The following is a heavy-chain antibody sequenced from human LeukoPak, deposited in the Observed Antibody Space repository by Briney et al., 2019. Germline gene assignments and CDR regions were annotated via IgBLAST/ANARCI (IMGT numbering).Heavy chain of an antibody. CDR1: GFTFSSYA. V-gene: IGHV3-23*01. D-gene: IGHD1-1*01. CDR2: ISGSGGST. CDR3: AKNPSERGYYFDY. J-gene: IGHJ4*02. Sequence: GGSLRLSCAASGFTFSSYAMSWVRQAPGKGLEWFSAISGSGGSTYYADSVKGRFTISRDNSKNTLYLQMNSLRAEDTAVYYCAKNPSERGYYFDYWGQGTLVTVSS.